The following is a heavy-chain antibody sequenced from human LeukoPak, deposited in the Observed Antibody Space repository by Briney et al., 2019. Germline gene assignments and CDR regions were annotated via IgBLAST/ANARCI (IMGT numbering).Heavy chain of an antibody. V-gene: IGHV4-34*01. D-gene: IGHD4-17*01. CDR1: GGSFSGYY. CDR2: INHSGST. Sequence: SETLSLTCAVYGGSFSGYYWSWIRQPPGKGLEWIGEINHSGSTNYNPSLKSRVTISVDTSKNQFSLKLSSVTAADTAVYYCAGGDYGDYSEDYWGQGTLVTVSS. CDR3: AGGDYGDYSEDY. J-gene: IGHJ4*02.